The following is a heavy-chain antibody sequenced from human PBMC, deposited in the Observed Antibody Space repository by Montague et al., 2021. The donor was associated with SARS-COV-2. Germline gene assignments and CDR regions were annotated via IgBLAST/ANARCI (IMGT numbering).Heavy chain of an antibody. Sequence: SLRLSCAASGFTFSSYWMSWVRQTPGKGLEWVANIKPDGGEKHYVDSVKGRFTISRGNAKNSLNLQMDSLRAEDTALYYCARDSRIVGATGGMDVWGQGTTVIVSS. CDR1: GFTFSSYW. J-gene: IGHJ6*02. CDR2: IKPDGGEK. D-gene: IGHD1-26*01. CDR3: ARDSRIVGATGGMDV. V-gene: IGHV3-7*03.